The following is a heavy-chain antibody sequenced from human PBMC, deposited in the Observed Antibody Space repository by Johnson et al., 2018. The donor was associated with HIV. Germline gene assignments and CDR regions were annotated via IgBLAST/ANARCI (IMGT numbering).Heavy chain of an antibody. CDR1: GFTFDDNG. J-gene: IGHJ3*02. CDR3: ARWGRGGYENPGLDI. V-gene: IGHV3-30*03. CDR2: ISYDGSNK. Sequence: QVQLMESGGGLVQPGGSLRLSCAASGFTFDDNGMSWVRQAPGKGLEWVAVISYDGSNKYYADSVKGRFTISRDNSKNTLYLQMGSLRAEDMAVYYCARWGRGGYENPGLDICGQGTMVTVSS. D-gene: IGHD5-12*01.